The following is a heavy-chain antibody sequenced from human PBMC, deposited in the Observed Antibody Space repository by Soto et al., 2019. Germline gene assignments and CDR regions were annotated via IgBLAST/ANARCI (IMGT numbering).Heavy chain of an antibody. J-gene: IGHJ5*02. V-gene: IGHV1-2*02. D-gene: IGHD3-3*02. CDR1: GFSFTGYY. Sequence: ASVKVSCKASGFSFTGYYIHWLRQAPGQGLEWMGWINAHSGGTEYAQKFQGRVTLTGDTSIATAYLTLTSLTSDDTALYYCAEQLARQIAQWLDPWRPVT. CDR3: AEQLARQIAQWLDP. CDR2: INAHSGGT.